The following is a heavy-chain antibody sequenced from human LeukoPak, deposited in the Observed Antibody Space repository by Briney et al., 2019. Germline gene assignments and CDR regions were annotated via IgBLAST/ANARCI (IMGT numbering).Heavy chain of an antibody. CDR1: GFTFSSYA. Sequence: GRSLRLSCAASGFTFSSYAMHWVRQAPGKGLEWVAVISYDGNNKYYADSVKGRFTISRDNSKNTVHLQMNSLRAEDTALYYCVKGVGTNMGDAFDIWGQGTMVTVSS. V-gene: IGHV3-30*04. CDR3: VKGVGTNMGDAFDI. J-gene: IGHJ3*02. D-gene: IGHD1-1*01. CDR2: ISYDGNNK.